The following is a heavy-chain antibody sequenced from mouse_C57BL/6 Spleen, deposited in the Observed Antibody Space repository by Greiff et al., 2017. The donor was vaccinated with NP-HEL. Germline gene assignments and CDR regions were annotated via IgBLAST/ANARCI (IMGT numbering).Heavy chain of an antibody. J-gene: IGHJ3*01. Sequence: QVQLQQSGPELVKPGASVKLSCKASGYTFTSYWMHWVKQRPGQGLEWIGYINPSSGYTKYNQKFKDKATLTADKSSSTAYMQLSSLTYEDSAVYYCAKVYDGSGWFAYWGQGTLVTVSA. CDR3: AKVYDGSGWFAY. CDR2: INPSSGYT. D-gene: IGHD2-3*01. CDR1: GYTFTSYW. V-gene: IGHV1-7*01.